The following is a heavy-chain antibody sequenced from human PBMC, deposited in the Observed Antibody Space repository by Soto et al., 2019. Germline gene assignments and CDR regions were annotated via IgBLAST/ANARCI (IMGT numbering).Heavy chain of an antibody. J-gene: IGHJ5*02. CDR2: IIPIFGTA. CDR1: GGTFSSYA. CDR3: ARAYIDVCVGGSCLNWFDP. D-gene: IGHD2-15*01. Sequence: SVKVSCKASGGTFSSYAISWVRQAPGQGLEWMGGIIPIFGTANYAQKFQGRVTITADESTSTAYMELSSLRSEDTAVYYCARAYIDVCVGGSCLNWFDPWGQGTLVTVSS. V-gene: IGHV1-69*01.